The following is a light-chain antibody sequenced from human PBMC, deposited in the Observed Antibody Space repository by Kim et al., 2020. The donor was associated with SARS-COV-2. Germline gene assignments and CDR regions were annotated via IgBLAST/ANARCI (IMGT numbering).Light chain of an antibody. J-gene: IGKJ1*01. Sequence: ETVLTQSPATLSVSPGERATLSCRASQSVSTNLAWYQQKPGQAPRLLIYGASTRAAGVPARFSGSGSETEFTLTISSLQSEDFAVYYCQQYTSERTFGQGTKVDIK. CDR3: QQYTSERT. V-gene: IGKV3-15*01. CDR1: QSVSTN. CDR2: GAS.